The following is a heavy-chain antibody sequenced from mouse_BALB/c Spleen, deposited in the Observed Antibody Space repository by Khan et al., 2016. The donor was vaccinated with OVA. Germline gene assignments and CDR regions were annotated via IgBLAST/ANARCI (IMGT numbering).Heavy chain of an antibody. J-gene: IGHJ1*01. V-gene: IGHV9-3-1*01. CDR3: ASGGYWYFDV. CDR1: GYSFTNYG. D-gene: IGHD1-1*02. CDR2: INTYTGEP. Sequence: QVQLKQSGPEVKKPGETVKISCKASGYSFTNYGMNWVRQAPGKGLKWMGWINTYTGEPTYADDFKGRFAFSLETSASTAYLQINNLKNEDTATYFCASGGYWYFDVWGAGTTVTVSS.